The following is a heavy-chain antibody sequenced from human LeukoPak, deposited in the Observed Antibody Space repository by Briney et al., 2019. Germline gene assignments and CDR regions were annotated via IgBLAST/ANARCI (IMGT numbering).Heavy chain of an antibody. J-gene: IGHJ6*03. CDR1: GYTFTSYD. CDR2: MNPNSGNT. V-gene: IGHV1-8*01. CDR3: ARGGSYYYYYYMDV. Sequence: ASVKVSCKASGYTFTSYDINWVRQATGQGLEWMGWMNPNSGNTGYAQKFQGRVTMTRNTSISTAYMELSSLRSEDTAVYYCARGGSYYYYYYMDVWGKGTTVTVSS.